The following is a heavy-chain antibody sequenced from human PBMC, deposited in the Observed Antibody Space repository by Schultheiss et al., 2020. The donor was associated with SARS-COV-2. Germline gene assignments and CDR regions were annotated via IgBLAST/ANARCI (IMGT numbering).Heavy chain of an antibody. V-gene: IGHV3-23*01. J-gene: IGHJ4*02. CDR1: GFTFSSYG. CDR2: ISGSGGST. CDR3: ARTTLQGSGDY. Sequence: GESLKISCAASGFTFSSYGMHWVRQAPGKGLEWVSAISGSGGSTYYADSVKGRFTISRDNSKNTLYLQMNSLRAEDTAVYYCARTTLQGSGDYWGQGTLVTVSS. D-gene: IGHD1-14*01.